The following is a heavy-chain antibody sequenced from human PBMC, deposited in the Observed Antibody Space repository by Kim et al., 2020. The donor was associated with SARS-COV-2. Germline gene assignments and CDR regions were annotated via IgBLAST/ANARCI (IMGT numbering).Heavy chain of an antibody. Sequence: SETLSLTCAVSGGSISSANWWSWVRQPPGKGLEWIGEIYHSGTTNYNPSFKSRLIISVDQSKNEISLKLSSVTAADTAVYYCAAPGGICTGGSCDDFWGQGTLVTVSS. CDR2: IYHSGTT. CDR3: AAPGGICTGGSCDDF. V-gene: IGHV4-4*02. D-gene: IGHD2-15*01. J-gene: IGHJ4*02. CDR1: GGSISSANW.